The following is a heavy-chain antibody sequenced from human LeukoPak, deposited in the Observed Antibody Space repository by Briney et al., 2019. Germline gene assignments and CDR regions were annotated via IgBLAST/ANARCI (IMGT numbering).Heavy chain of an antibody. Sequence: ASVKVSCKASGYTFTSYGISWVRQAPGQGLEWMGWISAYNGNTNYAQKLQGRVTMTTDTSTSTAYMELRSLRSDDTAVYYCARGRYSGYDYHVSGYWGQGTLVTVSS. CDR2: ISAYNGNT. CDR1: GYTFTSYG. J-gene: IGHJ4*02. V-gene: IGHV1-18*01. CDR3: ARGRYSGYDYHVSGY. D-gene: IGHD5-12*01.